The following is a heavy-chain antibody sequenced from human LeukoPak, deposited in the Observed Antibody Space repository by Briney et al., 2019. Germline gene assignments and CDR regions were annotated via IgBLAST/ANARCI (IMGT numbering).Heavy chain of an antibody. J-gene: IGHJ5*02. D-gene: IGHD3-10*01. CDR1: GFTFSSYG. CDR3: ARSSEDFYGSGKFDP. CDR2: ISYDGSNK. V-gene: IGHV3-30*03. Sequence: GGSLRLSCAASGFTFSSYGIHWVRQAPGKGLEWVAVISYDGSNKYYADSVKGRFTISRDNSKNTLYLQMNSLRAEDTAVYYCARSSEDFYGSGKFDPWGQGTLVTVSS.